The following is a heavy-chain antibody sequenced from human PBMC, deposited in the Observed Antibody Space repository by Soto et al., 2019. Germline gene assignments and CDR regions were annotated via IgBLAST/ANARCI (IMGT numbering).Heavy chain of an antibody. CDR1: GASISGRSSS. J-gene: IGHJ5*02. CDR3: ATTRGIAVGGSFDH. V-gene: IGHV4-39*01. D-gene: IGHD6-13*01. Sequence: PSETLSLTCIVSGASISGRSSSWGWIRQPPGKGLEWVGTFYSGSTYNNPSLKSRVTISVDTSKNQFSLKLSSVAAEDTAIYYCATTRGIAVGGSFDHWGQGTLVTVSS. CDR2: FYSGST.